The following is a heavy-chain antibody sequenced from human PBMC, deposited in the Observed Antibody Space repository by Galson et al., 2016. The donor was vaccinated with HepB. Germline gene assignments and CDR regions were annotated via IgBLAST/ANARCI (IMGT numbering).Heavy chain of an antibody. J-gene: IGHJ4*02. CDR1: GGSISSYY. CDR3: ARSTRSTSSRFDY. Sequence: ETLSLTCTVSGGSISSYYWSWIRQPPGKGLEWIGDIYYSGSTNYNPSLKSRVTISLNTSKNQFPLKLTSVTAADTAVYYCARSTRSTSSRFDYWGQGTLVTVSS. V-gene: IGHV4-59*08. CDR2: IYYSGST. D-gene: IGHD6-6*01.